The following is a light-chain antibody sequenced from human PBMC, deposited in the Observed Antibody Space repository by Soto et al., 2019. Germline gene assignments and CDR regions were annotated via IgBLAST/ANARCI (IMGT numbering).Light chain of an antibody. Sequence: TQSPDTLSASLGEIVTLSCKASQSIGPNLAWYQQRPGQAPRLLIHRASMRATGVPARFIGRGFGTELTLTITSLQSEDFAVYFCQQYENRPPYNFGQGTKLDI. J-gene: IGKJ2*01. CDR3: QQYENRPPYN. V-gene: IGKV3-15*01. CDR1: QSIGPN. CDR2: RAS.